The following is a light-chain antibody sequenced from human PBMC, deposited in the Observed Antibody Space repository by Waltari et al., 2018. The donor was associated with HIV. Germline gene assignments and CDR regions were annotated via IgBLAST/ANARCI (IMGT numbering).Light chain of an antibody. CDR1: QIVDNN. V-gene: IGKV3-15*01. Sequence: EIVMTQSPATLSLSPGEGATLSCRARQIVDNNLGWYQQKPGQAPRLLIYAASTRDTDIPARFSGTGYGTEYTLTISSLQSEDFAVYHCHQYDVWPLTFGGGTKVEI. CDR2: AAS. CDR3: HQYDVWPLT. J-gene: IGKJ4*01.